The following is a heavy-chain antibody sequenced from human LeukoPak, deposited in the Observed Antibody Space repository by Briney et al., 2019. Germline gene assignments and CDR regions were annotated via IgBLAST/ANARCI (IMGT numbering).Heavy chain of an antibody. Sequence: GGSLTLSCAVSGFTFSIFAMSWVRRAPGKGLEWVSAISSSGGSTYYTDSVKGRFTISRDNSKNTLYLQMNSLRDEDTAVYYCAKDVGSGWYVFDYWGGGTLVSVSS. CDR1: GFTFSIFA. D-gene: IGHD6-19*01. CDR2: ISSSGGST. J-gene: IGHJ4*02. CDR3: AKDVGSGWYVFDY. V-gene: IGHV3-23*01.